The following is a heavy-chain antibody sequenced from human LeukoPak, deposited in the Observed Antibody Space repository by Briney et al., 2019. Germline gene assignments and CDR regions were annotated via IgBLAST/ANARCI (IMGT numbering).Heavy chain of an antibody. CDR3: ARTYSSSWYDY. V-gene: IGHV3-21*01. Sequence: GGSLRLSCSASGFTFSSYTMSWVRQAPGKGLEWVSSISSTSSYIYYADSVKGRFTISRDNAENSLYLQMNSLRAEDTAVYYCARTYSSSWYDYWGQGTLVTVSS. CDR2: ISSTSSYI. D-gene: IGHD6-13*01. J-gene: IGHJ4*02. CDR1: GFTFSSYT.